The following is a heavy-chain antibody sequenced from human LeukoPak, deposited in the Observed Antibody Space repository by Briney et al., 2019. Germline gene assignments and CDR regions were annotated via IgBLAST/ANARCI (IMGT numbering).Heavy chain of an antibody. J-gene: IGHJ6*03. CDR2: INHSGST. D-gene: IGHD3-3*01. V-gene: IGHV4-34*01. CDR3: ARQIPLLRFLEWLPYYMDV. CDR1: GGSFSGYY. Sequence: SETLSLTCAVYGGSFSGYYWSWIRQPPGKGLEWIGEINHSGSTNYNPSLKSRVTISVDTSKNQFSLKLSSVTAADTAVYYCARQIPLLRFLEWLPYYMDVWGKGTTVTVSS.